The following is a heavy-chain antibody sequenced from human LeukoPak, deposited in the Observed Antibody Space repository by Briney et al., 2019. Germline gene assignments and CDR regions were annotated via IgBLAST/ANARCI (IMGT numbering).Heavy chain of an antibody. D-gene: IGHD1-26*01. V-gene: IGHV3-30*18. CDR1: GFTFSSYG. J-gene: IGHJ4*02. Sequence: PGRSLRLSCAASGFTFSSYGMHWARQAPGKGLEWVAVISYDGSNKYYADSVKGRFTISRDNSKNTLYLQMNSLRAEDTAVYYCAKYSGSYFDYWGQGTLVTVSS. CDR2: ISYDGSNK. CDR3: AKYSGSYFDY.